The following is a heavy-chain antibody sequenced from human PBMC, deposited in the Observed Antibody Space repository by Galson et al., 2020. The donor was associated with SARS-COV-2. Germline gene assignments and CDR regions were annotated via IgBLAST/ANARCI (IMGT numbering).Heavy chain of an antibody. CDR2: IQDDGSAK. J-gene: IGHJ6*02. CDR3: ARDSLAATGNDYHYGRDV. Sequence: GESLKISCAASGFTFNTYWMSWLRPAPGKGLEWVANIQDDGSAKYYMDSVKGRFTISRDNAKNSLYLQMNSLRAEDTAVYYCARDSLAATGNDYHYGRDVWGQGTTVTVSS. V-gene: IGHV3-7*03. D-gene: IGHD6-13*01. CDR1: GFTFNTYW.